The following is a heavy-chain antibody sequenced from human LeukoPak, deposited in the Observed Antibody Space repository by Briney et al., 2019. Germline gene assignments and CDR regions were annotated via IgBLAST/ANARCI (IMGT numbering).Heavy chain of an antibody. CDR1: GYTFTGYY. D-gene: IGHD4-17*01. Sequence: ASVKVSCKASGYTFTGYYMHWVRQAPGQGLEWMGWINPNSGGTNYAQKFQGRVTMTRDTSISTAYMELSRLRSDDTAVYYCARTPGPTVTGWFDRWGQGTLVTVSS. V-gene: IGHV1-2*02. CDR3: ARTPGPTVTGWFDR. CDR2: INPNSGGT. J-gene: IGHJ5*02.